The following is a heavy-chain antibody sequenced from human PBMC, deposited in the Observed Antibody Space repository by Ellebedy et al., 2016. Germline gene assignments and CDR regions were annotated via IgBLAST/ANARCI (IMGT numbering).Heavy chain of an antibody. D-gene: IGHD2-15*01. CDR3: ARQLSGVFDY. Sequence: GESLKISXKGSGYSFTSYWIGWVRQMPGKGLEWMGRIDPSDSYTNYSPSFQGHVTISADKSISTAYLQWSSLKASDTAMYYCARQLSGVFDYWGQGTLVTVSS. CDR2: IDPSDSYT. V-gene: IGHV5-10-1*01. J-gene: IGHJ4*02. CDR1: GYSFTSYW.